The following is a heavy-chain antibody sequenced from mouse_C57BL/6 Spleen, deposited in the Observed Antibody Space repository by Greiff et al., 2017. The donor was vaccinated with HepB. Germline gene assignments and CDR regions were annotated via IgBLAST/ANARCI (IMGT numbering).Heavy chain of an antibody. CDR2: ISYDGSN. CDR3: ARPLIATVGFAY. CDR1: GYSITSGYY. Sequence: DVQLVESGPGLVKPSQSLSLTCSVTGYSITSGYYWNWIRQFPGNTLEWMGYISYDGSNNYNPSLKNRISITRDTSKNQFFLKLNSVTTEDTATYYCARPLIATVGFAYWGQGTLVTVSA. V-gene: IGHV3-6*01. J-gene: IGHJ3*01. D-gene: IGHD1-1*01.